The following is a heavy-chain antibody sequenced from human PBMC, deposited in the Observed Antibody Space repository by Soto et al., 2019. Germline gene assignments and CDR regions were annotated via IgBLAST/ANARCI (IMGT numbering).Heavy chain of an antibody. CDR2: INWNGGST. J-gene: IGHJ6*02. V-gene: IGHV3-20*04. Sequence: GGSLRLSCAASGFTFDDYGMSWVRQAPGKGLEWVSGINWNGGSTGYADSVKGRFTISRDNAKNSLYLQMNSLRAEDTALYYCARGTNTAMVNYGMDVWGQGTTVTVSS. D-gene: IGHD5-18*01. CDR1: GFTFDDYG. CDR3: ARGTNTAMVNYGMDV.